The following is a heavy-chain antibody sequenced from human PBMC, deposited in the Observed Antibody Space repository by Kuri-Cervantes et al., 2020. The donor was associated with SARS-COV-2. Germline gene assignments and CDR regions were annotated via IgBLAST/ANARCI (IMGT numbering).Heavy chain of an antibody. CDR2: IWYDGSNK. CDR1: GFTFSSYG. D-gene: IGHD3-16*02. CDR3: ANFARGSYRGVGYFDY. Sequence: GESLKISCAASGFTFSSYGMHWVRQAPGKGLEWVAVIWYDGSNKYYADSVKGRFTISRDNSKNTLYLQMNSLRAEDTAVYYCANFARGSYRGVGYFDYWGQGTLVTVSS. J-gene: IGHJ4*02. V-gene: IGHV3-33*06.